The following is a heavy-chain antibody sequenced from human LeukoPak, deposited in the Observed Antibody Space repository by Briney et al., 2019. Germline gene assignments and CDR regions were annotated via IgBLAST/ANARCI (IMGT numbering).Heavy chain of an antibody. V-gene: IGHV3-30-3*01. D-gene: IGHD3-22*01. CDR3: VRGRYYYETSCYPDY. CDR2: ISYDGTDK. CDR1: GFTFNHYA. Sequence: PGRSLRLSCAASGFTFNHYALHWVRQAPGKGLEWVALISYDGTDKYYAESVKGRFTISRDNSKNTLYLQMNSLRPEDTALYYCVRGRYYYETSCYPDYWGQGTLVTVSS. J-gene: IGHJ4*02.